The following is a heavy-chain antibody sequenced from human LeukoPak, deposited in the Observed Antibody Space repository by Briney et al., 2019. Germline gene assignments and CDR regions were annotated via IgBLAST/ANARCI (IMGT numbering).Heavy chain of an antibody. CDR2: INPNSGGT. CDR1: GYTFTGYY. Sequence: ASVKVSCKASGYTFTGYYMHWVRQAPGQGLEWMGRINPNSGGTNNAQKFQGRVTMTRDTSISTAYMELSRLRSDDTAVYYCARYIVGATHFDYWGQGTLVTVSS. CDR3: ARYIVGATHFDY. J-gene: IGHJ4*02. V-gene: IGHV1-2*06. D-gene: IGHD1-26*01.